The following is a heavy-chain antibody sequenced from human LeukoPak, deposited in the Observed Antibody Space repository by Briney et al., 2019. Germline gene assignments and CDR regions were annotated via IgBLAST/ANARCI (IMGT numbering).Heavy chain of an antibody. CDR2: INSDGSST. CDR3: AKGISPYYYGSGSYGFDY. Sequence: GGSLRLSCAASGFTFSSYWMHWVRQAPGKGLVWVSRINSDGSSTSYADSVKGRFTISRDNAKSTLYLQMNSLRAEDTAVYYCAKGISPYYYGSGSYGFDYWGQGTLVTVSS. V-gene: IGHV3-74*01. D-gene: IGHD3-10*01. J-gene: IGHJ4*02. CDR1: GFTFSSYW.